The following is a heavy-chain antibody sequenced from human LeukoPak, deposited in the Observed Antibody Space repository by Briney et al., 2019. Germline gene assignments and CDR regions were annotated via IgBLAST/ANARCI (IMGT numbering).Heavy chain of an antibody. J-gene: IGHJ3*02. Sequence: GGSLRLSCAASGFTFSSYGMHWVRQAPGKRLEWVAFIRYDGSNKYYADSVKGRFTISRDNSKNTLYLQMNSLRAEDTAVYYCARHYTKKDASDIWGQGTMVTVSS. D-gene: IGHD2-8*01. CDR1: GFTFSSYG. CDR2: IRYDGSNK. CDR3: ARHYTKKDASDI. V-gene: IGHV3-30*02.